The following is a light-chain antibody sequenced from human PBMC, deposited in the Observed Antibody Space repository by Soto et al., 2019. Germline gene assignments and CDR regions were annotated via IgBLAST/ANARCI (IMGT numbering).Light chain of an antibody. Sequence: SALTQPASVSGSPGQSITISCTGTSSDVGGYNYVSWYQQHPGKAPKLMIYAVSNRPSGVSNRFSGSKSGNTATLTIPGLQAEDEADYYCCSYTVSGTYVFGTGTKVTVL. V-gene: IGLV2-14*01. CDR3: CSYTVSGTYV. J-gene: IGLJ1*01. CDR2: AVS. CDR1: SSDVGGYNY.